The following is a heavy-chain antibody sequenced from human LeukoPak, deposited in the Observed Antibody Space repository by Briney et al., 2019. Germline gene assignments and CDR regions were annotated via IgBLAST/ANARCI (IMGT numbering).Heavy chain of an antibody. CDR1: GLTFSNYA. D-gene: IGHD3-22*01. V-gene: IGHV3-23*01. J-gene: IGHJ4*02. Sequence: SGGSLRLSCVGYGLTFSNYAMTWVRQAPGKGLEWVSSISFGGGYTFYADSVKGHFTISRDNSRSTLYLQMNNLRAEDTALYYCAKRIDTRGSTHYHDYWGQGTLVTVSS. CDR2: ISFGGGYT. CDR3: AKRIDTRGSTHYHDY.